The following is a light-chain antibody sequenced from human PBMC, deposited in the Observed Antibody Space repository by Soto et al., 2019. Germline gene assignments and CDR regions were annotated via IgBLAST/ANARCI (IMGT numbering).Light chain of an antibody. J-gene: IGKJ1*01. CDR2: HIS. V-gene: IGKV3-20*01. CDR1: QSLSTY. CDR3: QQFEYSVPQWT. Sequence: EIVLTQSPGTLSLSPGERATLSCRASQSLSTYLAWYQQKPGQAPRLLIYHISTRATGIPDRFIGSGSGTDFTLTISRREPEDFALYYCQQFEYSVPQWTFGQGTKVDIK.